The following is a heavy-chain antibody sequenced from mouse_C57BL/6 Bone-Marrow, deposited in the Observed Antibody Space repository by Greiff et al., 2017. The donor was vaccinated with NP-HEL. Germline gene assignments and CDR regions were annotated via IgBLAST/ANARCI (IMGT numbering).Heavy chain of an antibody. CDR1: GYTFTSYW. V-gene: IGHV1-64*01. J-gene: IGHJ2*01. CDR3: ARTSSYYYGSSDDY. Sequence: VQLQQPGAELVKPGASVKLSCKASGYTFTSYWMHWVKQRPGQGLEWIGMIHPNSGSTNYNEKFKSKATLTVDKSSSTAYMQLSSLTSEDSAVYYCARTSSYYYGSSDDYWGQGTTLTVSS. D-gene: IGHD1-1*01. CDR2: IHPNSGST.